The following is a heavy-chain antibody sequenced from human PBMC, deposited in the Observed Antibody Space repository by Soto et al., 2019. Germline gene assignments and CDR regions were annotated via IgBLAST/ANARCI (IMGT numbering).Heavy chain of an antibody. V-gene: IGHV1-8*02. J-gene: IGHJ6*03. Sequence: ASVKVSCKASGYTFTSYAMHWVRQAPGQGPEWMGWMNPNSGNTGYAQKFQGRVTMTRNTSISTAYMELSSLRSEDTAVYYCGRRTMHVWGKGTTVTVS. CDR3: GRRTMHV. CDR1: GYTFTSYA. CDR2: MNPNSGNT.